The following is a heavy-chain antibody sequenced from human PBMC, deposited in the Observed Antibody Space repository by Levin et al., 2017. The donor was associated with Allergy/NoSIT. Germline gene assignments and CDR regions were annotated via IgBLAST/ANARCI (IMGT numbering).Heavy chain of an antibody. CDR1: GFTFSDYY. CDR2: ISSSGSTI. Sequence: GGSLRLSCAASGFTFSDYYMSWIRQAPGKGLEWVSYISSSGSTIYYADSVKGRFTISRDNAKNSLYLQMNSLRAEDTAVYYCARDFEFYYDSSGLGYGMDVWGQGTTVTVSS. CDR3: ARDFEFYYDSSGLGYGMDV. J-gene: IGHJ6*02. D-gene: IGHD3-22*01. V-gene: IGHV3-11*01.